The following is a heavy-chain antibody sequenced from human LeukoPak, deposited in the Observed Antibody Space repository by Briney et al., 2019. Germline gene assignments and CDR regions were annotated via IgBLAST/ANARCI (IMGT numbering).Heavy chain of an antibody. D-gene: IGHD1-14*01. CDR3: ARPPLGSPRQARAPPYYYGMDV. CDR1: GYTFTSYA. V-gene: IGHV1-3*01. Sequence: GASVKVSCKASGYTFTSYAMHWGRQAPGQRLEWMGWINAGNGNTKYSQKFQGRVTITRDTSESTAYMELRSLTSEDPAVYYCARPPLGSPRQARAPPYYYGMDVWGKGTTVTVSS. J-gene: IGHJ6*04. CDR2: INAGNGNT.